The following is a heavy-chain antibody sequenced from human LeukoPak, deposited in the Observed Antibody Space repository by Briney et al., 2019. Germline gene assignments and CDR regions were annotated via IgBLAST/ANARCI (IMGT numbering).Heavy chain of an antibody. V-gene: IGHV3-23*01. CDR3: AKSTRHFWSGFVPDAFDI. Sequence: PGGSLRLSCAASGFTFSSYSMRWARQAPGKGLEWVTGISGSGGSTDYADSVKGRFTISRDNSKNTLYLQMNSLRVEDTAVYYCAKSTRHFWSGFVPDAFDIWGQGTMVTVSS. CDR2: ISGSGGST. J-gene: IGHJ3*02. D-gene: IGHD3-3*02. CDR1: GFTFSSYS.